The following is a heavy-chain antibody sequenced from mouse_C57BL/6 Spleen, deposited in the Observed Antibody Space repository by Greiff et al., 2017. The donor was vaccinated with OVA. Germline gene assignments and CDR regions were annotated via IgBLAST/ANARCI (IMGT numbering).Heavy chain of an antibody. J-gene: IGHJ3*01. D-gene: IGHD1-1*01. CDR2: IDPEDGDT. CDR3: TCYYYGSSYVFAY. CDR1: GFNIKDYY. Sequence: VQLQQSGAELVRPGASVKLSCTASGFNIKDYYMHWVKQRPEQGLEWIGRIDPEDGDTEYAPKFQGKATMTADTSSNTAYLQLSSLTSEDTAVYYCTCYYYGSSYVFAYWGQGTLVTVSA. V-gene: IGHV14-1*01.